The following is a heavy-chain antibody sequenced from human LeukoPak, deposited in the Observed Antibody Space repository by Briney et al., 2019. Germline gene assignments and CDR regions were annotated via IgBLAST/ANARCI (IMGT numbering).Heavy chain of an antibody. J-gene: IGHJ4*02. V-gene: IGHV3-48*03. D-gene: IGHD6-13*01. Sequence: TGGSLRLSCAASGFTFSIYEMNWVRQAPGKGLEWVSYITSSGSTTSYADSVKGRFTISRDNAKNSLYLQMNSLRAEDTAFYYCARTPRTARAGIDYWGQGTLVTVSS. CDR1: GFTFSIYE. CDR3: ARTPRTARAGIDY. CDR2: ITSSGSTT.